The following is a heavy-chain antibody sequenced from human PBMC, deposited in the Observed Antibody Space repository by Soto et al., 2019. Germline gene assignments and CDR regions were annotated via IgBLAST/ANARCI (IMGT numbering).Heavy chain of an antibody. CDR1: GGSISSTTYY. CDR2: IYYSGST. D-gene: IGHD3-10*01. Sequence: PSETLSLTCSVSGGSISSTTYYWGWIRQPPGKGLEWIGTIYYSGSTYYNPSLKSRVTISAETSKNQFSLRLSSVTAADTAVYYCARRGPYGSGSYFDYWGQGTLVTVSS. CDR3: ARRGPYGSGSYFDY. V-gene: IGHV4-39*01. J-gene: IGHJ4*02.